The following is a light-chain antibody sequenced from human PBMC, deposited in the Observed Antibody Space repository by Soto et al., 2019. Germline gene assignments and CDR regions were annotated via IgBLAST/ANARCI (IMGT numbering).Light chain of an antibody. CDR2: EGN. CDR3: CSYAGTNTFV. J-gene: IGLJ1*01. Sequence: QSALTQPASVSGSPGQSITISCTGTSSDVGSYNLVSWYQQHPGKAPKLMIYEGNKRPSGVSNPFSGSKSANTASLTISGLQTEDEADYYCCSYAGTNTFVFGTGTKVTVL. V-gene: IGLV2-23*01. CDR1: SSDVGSYNL.